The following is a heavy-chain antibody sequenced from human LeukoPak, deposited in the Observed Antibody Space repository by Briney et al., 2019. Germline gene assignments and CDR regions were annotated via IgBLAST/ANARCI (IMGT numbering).Heavy chain of an antibody. V-gene: IGHV1-2*02. J-gene: IGHJ4*02. D-gene: IGHD3-10*01. Sequence: ASVKVSCKASGYTFTDYYMHWVRQAPGQGLEWMGWINPNSGGTNYAQKFQGRVTMTRDTSISTAYMELSRLRSDDTAVYYCARVGRTNYYGSGSYLYWGQGTLVTVSS. CDR2: INPNSGGT. CDR3: ARVGRTNYYGSGSYLY. CDR1: GYTFTDYY.